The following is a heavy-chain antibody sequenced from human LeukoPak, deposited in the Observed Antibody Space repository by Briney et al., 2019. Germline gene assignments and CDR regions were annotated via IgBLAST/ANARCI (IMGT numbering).Heavy chain of an antibody. Sequence: GGSLRLSCAASGFTFTNYAINWVRQAPGKGLEWVSTITGSGSATYYADSVKGRFTISRDKSKNTLDLQMNTLRAEDTAVYYCARGSRFFGHYFDYWGQGTLVTVSS. V-gene: IGHV3-23*01. D-gene: IGHD3-10*01. J-gene: IGHJ4*02. CDR1: GFTFTNYA. CDR3: ARGSRFFGHYFDY. CDR2: ITGSGSAT.